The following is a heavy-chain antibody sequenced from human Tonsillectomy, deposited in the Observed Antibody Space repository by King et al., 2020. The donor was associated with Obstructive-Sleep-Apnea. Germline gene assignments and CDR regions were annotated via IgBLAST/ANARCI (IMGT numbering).Heavy chain of an antibody. CDR2: IRSSSSYI. CDR3: ARGLQIYNYGMDV. Sequence: VQLVESGGGLVKPGGSLRLSCAASGFTFSTYTMNWVRQGPGKGLEWVSFIRSSSSYIYYAESVKGRFTISRDNAKNSLYLQMNSLRAEDTAVYYCARGLQIYNYGMDVWGQGTTVTVSS. V-gene: IGHV3-21*01. CDR1: GFTFSTYT. J-gene: IGHJ6*02. D-gene: IGHD2-21*01.